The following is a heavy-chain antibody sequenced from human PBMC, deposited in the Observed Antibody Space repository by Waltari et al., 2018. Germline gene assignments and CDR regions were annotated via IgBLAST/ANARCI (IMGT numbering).Heavy chain of an antibody. CDR3: ARVSWDTITRKGIDY. V-gene: IGHV3-7*01. D-gene: IGHD1-26*01. J-gene: IGHJ4*02. CDR1: GFTFSTYW. CDR2: IKQDGSEK. Sequence: EVQLVESGGDLVQPGGALRLSCAASGFTFSTYWMSWVRQAPGKGLEWVANIKQDGSEKSYVDSVKGRFTISRDNARNSLYLQMNSLRGEDTAVYYCARVSWDTITRKGIDYWGLGTLVIVSS.